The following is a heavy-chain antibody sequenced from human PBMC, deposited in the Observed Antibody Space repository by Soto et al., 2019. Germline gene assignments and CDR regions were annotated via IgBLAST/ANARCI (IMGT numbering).Heavy chain of an antibody. CDR1: GGSFSGYY. D-gene: IGHD2-8*02. Sequence: SETLSLTCAVYGGSFSGYYWTWIRQPPGTGLGWIGEINHSGSTNYNPSLKSRVTISVDTSKNQFSLKLTSVTAADTAVYYCARDKITGLFDYWGQGTQVTVSS. CDR2: INHSGST. J-gene: IGHJ4*02. CDR3: ARDKITGLFDY. V-gene: IGHV4-34*01.